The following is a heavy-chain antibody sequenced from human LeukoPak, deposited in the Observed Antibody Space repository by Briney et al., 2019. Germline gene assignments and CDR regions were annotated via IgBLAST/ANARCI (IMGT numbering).Heavy chain of an antibody. D-gene: IGHD3-9*01. CDR1: GGSISSSGYY. Sequence: SETLSLTCTVSGGSISSSGYYWGWIRQPPGKGLEWIGRIYTSGSTNYNPSLKSRVTISVDTSKNQFSLKLSSVTAADTAVYYCARGTSLRYFSAVGGLFDYWGQGTLVTVSS. CDR3: ARGTSLRYFSAVGGLFDY. CDR2: IYTSGST. V-gene: IGHV4-61*08. J-gene: IGHJ4*02.